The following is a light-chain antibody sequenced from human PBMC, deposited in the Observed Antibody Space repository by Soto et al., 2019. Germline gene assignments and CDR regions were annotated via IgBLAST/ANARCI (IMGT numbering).Light chain of an antibody. Sequence: EIVLTQSPRTLSLSPGERATLLCRATQSLSSDDLAWYQQKPGQAPRLLMSGASSRATDIPDRFSGSGSGTDFTLTISRLEPEDFAVYYCQQFVNSPITFGGGTKVEMK. CDR2: GAS. J-gene: IGKJ4*01. V-gene: IGKV3-20*01. CDR3: QQFVNSPIT. CDR1: QSLSSDD.